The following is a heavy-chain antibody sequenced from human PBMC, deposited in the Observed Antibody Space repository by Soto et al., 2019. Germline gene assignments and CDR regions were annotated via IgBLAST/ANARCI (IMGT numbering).Heavy chain of an antibody. CDR3: AKVADRYYYYYYMDV. Sequence: GGSLRLSCAASGFTFSSYGMHWVRQAPGKGLEWVAVISYDGSNKYYADSVKGRFTISRDNSKNTLYLQMNSLRAEDTAVYYCAKVADRYYYYYYMDVWGKGTTVTVSS. CDR1: GFTFSSYG. J-gene: IGHJ6*03. V-gene: IGHV3-30*18. CDR2: ISYDGSNK.